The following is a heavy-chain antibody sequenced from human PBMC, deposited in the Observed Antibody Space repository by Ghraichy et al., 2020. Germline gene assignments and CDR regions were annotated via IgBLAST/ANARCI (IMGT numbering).Heavy chain of an antibody. V-gene: IGHV6-1*01. CDR3: ARAGAGSYDY. D-gene: IGHD6-25*01. CDR2: TYYRSQWHF. CDR1: GDDVSRDTAT. J-gene: IGHJ4*02. Sequence: SETLYLTCAISGDDVSRDTATWNWLRHSPSRGLEWLGKTYYRSQWHFEYATSVEGRISVSPDTSKNQFGMQLKSVTPEDTATYYCARAGAGSYDYWSLGSLVTVTS.